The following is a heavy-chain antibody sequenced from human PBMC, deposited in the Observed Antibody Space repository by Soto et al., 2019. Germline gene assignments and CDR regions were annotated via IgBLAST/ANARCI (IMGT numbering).Heavy chain of an antibody. V-gene: IGHV3-33*01. CDR3: ARDIAVRRIDE. CDR2: IWYDGSAT. CDR1: GFTFSLYG. Sequence: QVQLVQSGGGVVQPGKSLRLSCGASGFTFSLYGMHWVRQAPGKGLEWVSFIWYDGSATYYGDSVKGRFTISKDDSTNTLYLQMNSLRGEDTAVYYCARDIAVRRIDEWGQGTLVTVAS. J-gene: IGHJ4*02. D-gene: IGHD6-6*01.